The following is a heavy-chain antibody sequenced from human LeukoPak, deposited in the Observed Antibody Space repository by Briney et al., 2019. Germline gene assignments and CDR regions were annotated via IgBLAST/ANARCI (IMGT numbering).Heavy chain of an antibody. V-gene: IGHV3-23*01. J-gene: IGHJ4*02. CDR2: ITAGGDST. CDR1: GFTFSGYA. D-gene: IGHD6-13*01. Sequence: PGGSLRLSCAASGFTFSGYAMSWVRLAPGEGLEWVSAITAGGDSTYYAGSVKGRFTISRDNLKNMVFLQMSTLRAEDTAIYYCAKSHASIWNVYDYWGQGTLVTVSS. CDR3: AKSHASIWNVYDY.